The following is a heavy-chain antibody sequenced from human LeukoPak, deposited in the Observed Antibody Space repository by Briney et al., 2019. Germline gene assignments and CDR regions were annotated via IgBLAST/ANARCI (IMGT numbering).Heavy chain of an antibody. CDR2: IDNNGVET. CDR3: ARDRPHNWFDP. V-gene: IGHV3-74*01. J-gene: IGHJ5*02. Sequence: GGSLRLSCAASGFTFSSYWMNWARQAPGEGLVWVSRIDNNGVETVYADSVKGRFTISRDNAKNTLYLQMNSLRVEDTAIYYCARDRPHNWFDPWGQGTLVTVSS. CDR1: GFTFSSYW.